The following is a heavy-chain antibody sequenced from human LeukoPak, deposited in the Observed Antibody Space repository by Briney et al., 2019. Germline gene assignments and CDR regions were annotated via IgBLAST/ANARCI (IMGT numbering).Heavy chain of an antibody. D-gene: IGHD3-22*01. CDR2: INSDGSST. V-gene: IGHV3-74*01. CDR1: GFTFSSYW. J-gene: IGHJ3*02. Sequence: PGGSLRLSCAASGFTFSSYWMHWVPQAPGKGLVWVSRINSDGSSTSYADSVKGRFTISRDNAKNTLYLQMDSLRAEDTAVYYCARGPHYYDKSVAFDIWGQGTMVTVSP. CDR3: ARGPHYYDKSVAFDI.